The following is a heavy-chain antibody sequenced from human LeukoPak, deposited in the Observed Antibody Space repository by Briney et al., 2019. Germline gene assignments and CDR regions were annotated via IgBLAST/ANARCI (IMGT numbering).Heavy chain of an antibody. V-gene: IGHV1-18*01. Sequence: ASVKVSCKTSGYTFTTYGFSWVRQAPGQGLEWMGWISAYNGDTNYAQKFQGRVTMTTDTSTSTAYMELRSPRSDDTAVYYCARDPFFSDYWGQGTLVTVSS. CDR3: ARDPFFSDY. D-gene: IGHD3-3*01. J-gene: IGHJ4*02. CDR1: GYTFTTYG. CDR2: ISAYNGDT.